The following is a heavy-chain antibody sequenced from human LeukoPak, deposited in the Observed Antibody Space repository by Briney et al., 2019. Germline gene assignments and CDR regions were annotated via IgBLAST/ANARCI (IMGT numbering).Heavy chain of an antibody. Sequence: PSETLSLTCTVSGYSISSGYYWGWIRQPPGKGLEWIGSIYHSGSTYYNPSLKSRVTISVDTSKNQFSLKLSSVTAADTAVYYCARGPGYSSLGGDYWGQGTLVTVSS. D-gene: IGHD6-13*01. V-gene: IGHV4-38-2*02. J-gene: IGHJ4*02. CDR1: GYSISSGYY. CDR3: ARGPGYSSLGGDY. CDR2: IYHSGST.